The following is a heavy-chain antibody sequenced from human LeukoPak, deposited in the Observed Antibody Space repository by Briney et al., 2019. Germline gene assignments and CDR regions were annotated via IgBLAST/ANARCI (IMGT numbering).Heavy chain of an antibody. CDR3: ARDRSRGTEGYYFYY. CDR2: IYYSGST. J-gene: IGHJ4*02. Sequence: SETLSLTCAVYGGSFSGYYWSWIRQPPGKGLEWIGYIYYSGSTNYNPSLKSRATISVETSKNQFSLKLSSVTAADTAVYYCARDRSRGTEGYYFYYWGQGTLVTVSS. CDR1: GGSFSGYY. V-gene: IGHV4-34*11. D-gene: IGHD2-8*02.